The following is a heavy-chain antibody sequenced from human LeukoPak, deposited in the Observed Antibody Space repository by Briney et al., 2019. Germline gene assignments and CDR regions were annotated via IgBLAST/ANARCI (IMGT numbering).Heavy chain of an antibody. V-gene: IGHV1-46*01. J-gene: IGHJ4*02. Sequence: ASVKVSCKASGFIFTNFYIHWVRQAPGQGLEWMGMINPSGGSTSYAQTFQGRVTTTRDTSTSTVHMELSSQRSSDAALYYCASGCSRSTNCLPGGYWGQGTLVTVSS. CDR2: INPSGGST. CDR1: GFIFTNFY. D-gene: IGHD2-2*03. CDR3: ASGCSRSTNCLPGGY.